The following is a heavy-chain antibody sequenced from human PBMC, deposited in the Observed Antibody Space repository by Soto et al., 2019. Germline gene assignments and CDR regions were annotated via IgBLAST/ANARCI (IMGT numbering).Heavy chain of an antibody. CDR1: GGSVSSGSYY. V-gene: IGHV4-61*01. Sequence: SETQSLTCTVSGGSVSSGSYYWSWIRQPPGKGLEWIGYIYYSGSTNYNPSLKSRVTISVDTSKNQFSLKLSSVTAADTAVYYCARSLGYCSGGSCYHWFDPWGQGTLVTVSS. J-gene: IGHJ5*02. D-gene: IGHD2-15*01. CDR3: ARSLGYCSGGSCYHWFDP. CDR2: IYYSGST.